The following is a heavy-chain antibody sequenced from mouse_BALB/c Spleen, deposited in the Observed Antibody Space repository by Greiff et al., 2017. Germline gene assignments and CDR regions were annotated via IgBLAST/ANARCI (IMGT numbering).Heavy chain of an antibody. Sequence: QVQLQQPGAELVKPGASVKLSCKASGYTFTSYYMYWVKQRPGQGLEWIGGINPSNGGTNFNEKFKSKATLTVDKSSSTAYMQLSSLTSEDSAVYYCTRSRGYYFDYWGQGTTLTVSA. CDR1: GYTFTSYY. V-gene: IGHV1S81*02. CDR2: INPSNGGT. J-gene: IGHJ2*01. D-gene: IGHD1-1*01. CDR3: TRSRGYYFDY.